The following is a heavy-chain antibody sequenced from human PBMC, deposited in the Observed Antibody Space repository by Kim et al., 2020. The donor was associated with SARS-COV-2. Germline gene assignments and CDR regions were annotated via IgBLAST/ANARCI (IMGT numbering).Heavy chain of an antibody. Sequence: GGSLRLSCTASGFTFSSFGMAWVRQAPGKGLEWVSAIGVGGSTYYPASLMERRITSRDNSSNTPQLLMNNLRSADTALYYCAAEGRGIYWSSCTYY. CDR3: AAEGRGIYWSSCTYY. J-gene: IGHJ6*01. CDR1: GFTFSSFG. V-gene: IGHV3-23*01. CDR2: IGVGGST. D-gene: IGHD1-26*01.